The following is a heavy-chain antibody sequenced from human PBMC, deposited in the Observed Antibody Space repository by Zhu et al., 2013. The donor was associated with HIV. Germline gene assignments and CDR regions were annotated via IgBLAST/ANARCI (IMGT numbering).Heavy chain of an antibody. J-gene: IGHJ4*02. Sequence: QVQLVQSGAEVKKPGSSVKVSCKASGGTFSSYTVSWVRRAPGQGLEWMGGIIPSIATANYAQKFRGRVTISADQSTNTAYMELSCLRFEDTAVYYCARDVARLSTVTGLFDYWGQGTLVTVS. CDR3: ARDVARLSTVTGLFDY. V-gene: IGHV1-69*01. CDR1: GGTFSSYT. CDR2: IIPSIATA. D-gene: IGHD4-4*01.